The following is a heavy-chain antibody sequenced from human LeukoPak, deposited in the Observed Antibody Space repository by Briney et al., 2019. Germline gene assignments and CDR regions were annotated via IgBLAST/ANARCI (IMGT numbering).Heavy chain of an antibody. CDR2: ISGSGGST. J-gene: IGHJ4*02. V-gene: IGHV3-23*01. D-gene: IGHD2-15*01. CDR1: RFTFSSYA. CDR3: AKAADYSGIYYFDY. Sequence: GGSLRLSCVASRFTFSSYAMSWVRQAPGKGLEWVSAISGSGGSTYYADSVKGRFTISRDNSKNTLYLQMNSLRAEDTAVYYCAKAADYSGIYYFDYWGQGTLVTVSS.